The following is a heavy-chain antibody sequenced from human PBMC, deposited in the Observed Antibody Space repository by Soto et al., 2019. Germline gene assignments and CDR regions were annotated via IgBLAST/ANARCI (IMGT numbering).Heavy chain of an antibody. J-gene: IGHJ5*02. CDR3: AREPISTPRGVTQVDP. D-gene: IGHD3-10*01. CDR1: GAPISSGGFY. CDR2: IYNSGTT. Sequence: QVRLQESGPGLVRPSQTLSLTCNVSGAPISSGGFYWSWIRQHPGKGPEWFGYIYNSGTTFYNPSLGSRVTMSLVAAKNHFSPELRSVTVADTAVYYCAREPISTPRGVTQVDPWGQGTPVTVSS. V-gene: IGHV4-31*03.